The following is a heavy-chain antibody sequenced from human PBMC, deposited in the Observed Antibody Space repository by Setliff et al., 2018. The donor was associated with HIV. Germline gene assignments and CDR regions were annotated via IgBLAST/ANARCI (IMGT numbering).Heavy chain of an antibody. CDR1: GYSLSSDYY. D-gene: IGHD3-16*01. CDR2: IYHSGST. V-gene: IGHV4-38-2*01. J-gene: IGHJ4*02. CDR3: ARGGGPDTNFDS. Sequence: SETLSLTCAVSGYSLSSDYYWGWIRQPPGKGLEWIASIYHSGSTYYNPSLTSRVTMSMDTSKKQFSLKLRFVTAADTAVYFCARGGGPDTNFDSWGRGTLVTVSS.